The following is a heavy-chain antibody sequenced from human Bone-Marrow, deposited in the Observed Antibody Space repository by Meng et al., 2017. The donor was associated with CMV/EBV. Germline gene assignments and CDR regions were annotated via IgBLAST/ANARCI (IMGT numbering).Heavy chain of an antibody. J-gene: IGHJ4*02. D-gene: IGHD4-23*01. CDR3: VRDLGSTPAIFFDY. Sequence: ASVKVSCKASGYSFTDFGVSWVRQAPGQGLEWMGWISAYNGQKNYAQKFQGRVTMTTDTSTNTAYIDLRSLRSDDTAVYYCVRDLGSTPAIFFDYWGQGTLVTVSS. V-gene: IGHV1-18*01. CDR1: GYSFTDFG. CDR2: ISAYNGQK.